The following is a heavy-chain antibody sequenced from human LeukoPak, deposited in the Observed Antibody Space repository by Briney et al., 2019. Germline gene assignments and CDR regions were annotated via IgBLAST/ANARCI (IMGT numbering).Heavy chain of an antibody. CDR2: IYYSGST. J-gene: IGHJ6*02. V-gene: IGHV4-31*03. D-gene: IGHD3-3*01. CDR1: GVSISSGGYY. CDR3: ARIRSEYYYNMDV. Sequence: PSETLSLTCTVSGVSISSGGYYWSCLRQYPGKGLEWIGYIYYSGSTYYNPSLKSRVTISLDTSKIQFSLRLSSVTAADTAMYYCARIRSEYYYNMDVWGQGTTVIVSS.